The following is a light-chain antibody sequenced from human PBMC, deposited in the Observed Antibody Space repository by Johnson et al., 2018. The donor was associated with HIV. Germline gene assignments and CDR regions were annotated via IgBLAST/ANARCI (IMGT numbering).Light chain of an antibody. V-gene: IGLV1-51*01. J-gene: IGLJ1*01. CDR2: DDN. CDR1: SSNIGNNY. Sequence: QSVLTQPPSVSAAPGQKVTIPCSGSSSNIGNNYVSWYQQHPGTAPKLLIHDDNKRPSGFPDRFSGSKSCTSATLGITRLLSWDEADYYCLAWDSRLSAGNFFGTGTKVTVL. CDR3: LAWDSRLSAGNF.